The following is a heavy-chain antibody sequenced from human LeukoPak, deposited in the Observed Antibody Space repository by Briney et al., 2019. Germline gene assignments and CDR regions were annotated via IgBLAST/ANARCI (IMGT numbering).Heavy chain of an antibody. J-gene: IGHJ4*02. V-gene: IGHV3-23*01. D-gene: IGHD3-3*01. CDR1: GFTFSSNA. CDR2: ISGSGGST. Sequence: GGSLRLSCAASGFTFSSNAMSWVRQAPGKGLAWASYISGSGGSTYYADSVKGRFTISRDSSKNTLYLQMNSLRAEDTAVYYCAKDQSSTYYDFWSGYYPFDYWGQGTLVTVSS. CDR3: AKDQSSTYYDFWSGYYPFDY.